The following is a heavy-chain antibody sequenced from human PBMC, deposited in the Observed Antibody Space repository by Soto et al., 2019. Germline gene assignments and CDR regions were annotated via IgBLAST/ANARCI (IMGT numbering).Heavy chain of an antibody. J-gene: IGHJ4*02. CDR2: IYYSGST. Sequence: QVQLQESGPGLVKPSQTLSLTCTVSCGSISSGGYYWSWIRQHPGKGLEWIGYIYYSGSTYYNPSLKSRVTISVATSKNQFSLKLRSVTAADTAVYYCARGRGIVATINRSLLFDYWGQGTLVTVSS. CDR3: ARGRGIVATINRSLLFDY. D-gene: IGHD5-12*01. V-gene: IGHV4-31*03. CDR1: CGSISSGGYY.